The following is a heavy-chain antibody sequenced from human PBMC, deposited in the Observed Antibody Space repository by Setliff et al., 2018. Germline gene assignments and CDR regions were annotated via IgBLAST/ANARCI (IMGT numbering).Heavy chain of an antibody. CDR2: INHSGST. Sequence: SETLSLTCAVYGGAFSGYYWSWLRQPPGKGLEWIGEINHSGSTNYNPSLKSRVTISVDTSKNQFSLKLSSVTAADTAVYYCARGWGSGWSKEGAFDIWGQGTMVTV. V-gene: IGHV4-34*01. CDR1: GGAFSGYY. J-gene: IGHJ3*02. CDR3: ARGWGSGWSKEGAFDI. D-gene: IGHD6-19*01.